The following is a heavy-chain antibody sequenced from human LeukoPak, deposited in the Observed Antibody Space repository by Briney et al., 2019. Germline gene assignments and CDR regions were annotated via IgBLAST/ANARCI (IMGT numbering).Heavy chain of an antibody. J-gene: IGHJ5*02. CDR3: ASVSIAAAGENWFDP. CDR2: IYYSGST. Sequence: PSETLSLTCTVSGSSISSGGYYWSWIRQHPGKGLEWIGYIYYSGSTYYNPSLKSRVTISVDTSKNQFSLKLSSVTAADTAVYYCASVSIAAAGENWFDPWGQGTLVTVSS. CDR1: GSSISSGGYY. D-gene: IGHD6-13*01. V-gene: IGHV4-31*03.